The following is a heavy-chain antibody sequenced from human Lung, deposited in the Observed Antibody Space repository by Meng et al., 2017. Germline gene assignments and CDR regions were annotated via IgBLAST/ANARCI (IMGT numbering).Heavy chain of an antibody. J-gene: IGHJ4*02. CDR1: GHTFPLYW. CDR3: ARDEDISAAGKLFGDY. V-gene: IGHV1-2*06. D-gene: IGHD6-13*01. Sequence: QVQLVQSGAEVMESGASVTVSCKAYGHTFPLYWLHWGRRAPGQGLEWMGRINPKRGDTHYAQRFQGRVTMTVDTSISTAYMELSGLRSDDTAMYYCARDEDISAAGKLFGDYWGQGTLVTVSS. CDR2: INPKRGDT.